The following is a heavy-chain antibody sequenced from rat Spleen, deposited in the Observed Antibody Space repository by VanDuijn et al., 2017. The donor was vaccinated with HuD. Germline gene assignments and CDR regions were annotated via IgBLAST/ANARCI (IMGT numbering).Heavy chain of an antibody. D-gene: IGHD1-4*01. CDR2: IWNTGGT. J-gene: IGHJ4*01. V-gene: IGHV2-41*01. Sequence: QVQLKESGPGLVQPSQTLSLTCTVAGFSLTSYNVHWVRQPPGKGLEWMGVIWNTGGTRYNSALKSRLSISKDTSKSQIFLKMNSLQTEDTATYYCAREGTRVPMDAWGQGASVTVSS. CDR3: AREGTRVPMDA. CDR1: GFSLTSYN.